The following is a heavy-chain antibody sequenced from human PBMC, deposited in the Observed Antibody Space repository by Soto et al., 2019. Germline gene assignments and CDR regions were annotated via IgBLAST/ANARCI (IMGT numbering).Heavy chain of an antibody. CDR1: GGSISRSSYY. CDR3: ARHERGDILTGYYTGLDY. V-gene: IGHV4-39*01. D-gene: IGHD3-9*01. J-gene: IGHJ4*02. CDR2: IYYSGST. Sequence: SETLSPTCTLSGGSISRSSYYWGWIRQPPGKGLEWIGSIYYSGSTYYNPSLKSRVTISVDTSKNQFSLKLSSVTAADTAVYYCARHERGDILTGYYTGLDYWGQGSLVTVS.